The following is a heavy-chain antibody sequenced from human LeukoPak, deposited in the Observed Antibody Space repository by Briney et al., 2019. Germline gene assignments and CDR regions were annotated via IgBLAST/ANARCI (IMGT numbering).Heavy chain of an antibody. V-gene: IGHV4-34*01. D-gene: IGHD3-10*01. CDR3: ARARWFGEFTHWFDP. CDR1: GGSFSGYY. CDR2: INHSGST. Sequence: PSKTLSLTCAVYGGSFSGYYWSRIRQPPGKGLEWIGEINHSGSTNYNPSLKSRVTISVDTSKNQFSLKLSSVTAADTAVYYCARARWFGEFTHWFDPWGQGTLVTVSS. J-gene: IGHJ5*02.